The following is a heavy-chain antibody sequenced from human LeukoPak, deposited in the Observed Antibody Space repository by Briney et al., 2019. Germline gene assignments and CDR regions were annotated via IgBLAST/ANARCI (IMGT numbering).Heavy chain of an antibody. CDR1: GFTFSSYR. CDR3: ARGTAAPYSSSWVDY. J-gene: IGHJ4*02. D-gene: IGHD6-13*01. CDR2: ISRRSSTT. Sequence: GGSLRLSCAASGFTFSSYRMNWVRQAPEKGLEWVSYISRRSSTTYYVDSVKGRFTISRDNAKNSLYLQMDSLRDEDTAVYYCARGTAAPYSSSWVDYWGQGMLVTVSS. V-gene: IGHV3-48*02.